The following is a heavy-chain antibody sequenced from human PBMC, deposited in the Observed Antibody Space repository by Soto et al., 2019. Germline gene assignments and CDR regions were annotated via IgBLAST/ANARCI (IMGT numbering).Heavy chain of an antibody. CDR2: INPTSGST. CDR1: GYTFGGYY. Sequence: GASVKVSCKASGYTFGGYYIHWVRQAPGPGLEWIGMINPTSGSTSYSQKFQGRVTVTRDTSTSTVYMELSRLRSEDTAVYYCARSDGFDFRGQGSLVTVSS. V-gene: IGHV1-46*01. J-gene: IGHJ4*02. CDR3: ARSDGFDF.